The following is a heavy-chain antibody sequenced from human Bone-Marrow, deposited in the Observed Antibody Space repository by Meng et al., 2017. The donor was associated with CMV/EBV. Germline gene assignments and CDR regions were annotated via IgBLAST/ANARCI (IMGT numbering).Heavy chain of an antibody. D-gene: IGHD3-3*01. J-gene: IGHJ3*02. CDR1: GGSISTTTYY. V-gene: IGHV4-39*07. Sequence: GSLRLSCTVSGGSISTTTYYWGWIRQPPGKGLEWIGNIYYTGSTYYNPSLKSRVTISVDTSKNQFSLKLSSVTAADTAVYYCAGYLGVVIINAFDIWGQGTMVTVSS. CDR3: AGYLGVVIINAFDI. CDR2: IYYTGST.